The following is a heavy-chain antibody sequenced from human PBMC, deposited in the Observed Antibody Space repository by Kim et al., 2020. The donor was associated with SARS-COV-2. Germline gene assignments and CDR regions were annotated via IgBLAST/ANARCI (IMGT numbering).Heavy chain of an antibody. D-gene: IGHD5-18*01. Sequence: YYEDSVKGRFTISRDNAKNSLYLQMNSLRAEDTAVYYCARAQISTASVDYWGQGTLVTVSS. CDR3: ARAQISTASVDY. J-gene: IGHJ4*02. V-gene: IGHV3-11*01.